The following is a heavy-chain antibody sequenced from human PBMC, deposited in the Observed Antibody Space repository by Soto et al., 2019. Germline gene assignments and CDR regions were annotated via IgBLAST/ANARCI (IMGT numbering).Heavy chain of an antibody. CDR3: ARGTSAVGSSSLWGNWFDP. Sequence: WVXQXXXXGLEWMGIINPSGGSTSYAQKFQGRVTMTRDTSTSTVYMELSSLRSEDTAVYYCARGTSAVGSSSLWGNWFDPWGQGTLVTVSS. CDR2: INPSGGST. D-gene: IGHD6-6*01. J-gene: IGHJ5*02. V-gene: IGHV1-46*01.